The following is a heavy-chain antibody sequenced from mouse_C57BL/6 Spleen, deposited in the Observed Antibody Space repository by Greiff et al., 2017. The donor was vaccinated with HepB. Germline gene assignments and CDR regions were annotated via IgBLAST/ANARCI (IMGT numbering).Heavy chain of an antibody. Sequence: EVQLQQSGPELVKPGASVKISCKASGYTFTDYYMNWVKQSHGKSLEWIGDINPNNGGTSYNQKFKGKATLTVDKSSSTAYMGLRSLTSEDSAVYYCARRVDGTWFAYWGQGALVTVSA. V-gene: IGHV1-26*01. CDR2: INPNNGGT. J-gene: IGHJ3*01. CDR3: ARRVDGTWFAY. CDR1: GYTFTDYY. D-gene: IGHD1-1*02.